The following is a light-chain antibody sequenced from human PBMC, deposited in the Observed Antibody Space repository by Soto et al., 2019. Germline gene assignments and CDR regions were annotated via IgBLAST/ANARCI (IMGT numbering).Light chain of an antibody. CDR3: QQYGNSPRYT. V-gene: IGKV3-20*01. CDR2: GAS. J-gene: IGKJ2*01. Sequence: ESVLTQSPGTLSLSPGERAPLSCRASQSVNNNYLAWYQQRPGQAPRLLIYGASSRATGIPDRFRGSGSGTDFTLTISRLEPEDFAVYYCQQYGNSPRYTFGQGTKLEIK. CDR1: QSVNNNY.